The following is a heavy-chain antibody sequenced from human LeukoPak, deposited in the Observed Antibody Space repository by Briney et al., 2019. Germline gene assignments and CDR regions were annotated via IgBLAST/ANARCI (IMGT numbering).Heavy chain of an antibody. Sequence: PSETLSLTCTVSDGSISSSSYYWVWIRQPPGRGLEWIGDIYYSGNTYYNPSLESRVNISVETANNQFSLKLSSVTAADTAVYYCAAQLWFGELCWFDPWGQGTLVTVSS. CDR2: IYYSGNT. CDR1: DGSISSSSYY. D-gene: IGHD3-10*01. V-gene: IGHV4-39*01. CDR3: AAQLWFGELCWFDP. J-gene: IGHJ5*02.